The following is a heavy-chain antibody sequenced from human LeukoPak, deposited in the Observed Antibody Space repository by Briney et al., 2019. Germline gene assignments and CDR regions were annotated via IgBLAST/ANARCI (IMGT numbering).Heavy chain of an antibody. J-gene: IGHJ4*02. CDR3: ARRPTTYCSGGSCYGYYFDY. V-gene: IGHV4-34*01. CDR1: GGSFSGAY. D-gene: IGHD2-15*01. Sequence: SETLSLTCVVSGGSFSGAYWSWIRQPPGKGLEWIGEINHSGSTNYKPSLKSRVTMSVDTSKNQFSLKLSSVTAADTAVYYCARRPTTYCSGGSCYGYYFDYWGQGTLVTVSS. CDR2: INHSGST.